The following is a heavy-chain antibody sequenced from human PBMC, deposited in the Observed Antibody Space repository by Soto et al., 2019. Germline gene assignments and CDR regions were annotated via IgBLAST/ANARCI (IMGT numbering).Heavy chain of an antibody. CDR1: GFTFSSYA. CDR3: ARDAGYCSSTSCYKVGLGHYYYGMDV. V-gene: IGHV3-23*01. Sequence: EVQLLESGGGLVQPGGSLRLSCAASGFTFSSYAMSWVRQAPGKGLEWVSAISGSGGSTYYADSVKGRFTISRDNSKNTLYLQMNSLRAEDTAVYYCARDAGYCSSTSCYKVGLGHYYYGMDVWGQGTTVTVSS. D-gene: IGHD2-2*02. J-gene: IGHJ6*02. CDR2: ISGSGGST.